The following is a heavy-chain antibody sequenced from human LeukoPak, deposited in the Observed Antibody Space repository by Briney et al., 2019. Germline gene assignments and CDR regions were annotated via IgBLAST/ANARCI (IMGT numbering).Heavy chain of an antibody. D-gene: IGHD5-12*01. CDR1: GFTFSSYW. CDR2: INQDESQK. CDR3: ARDRGFETFDY. Sequence: GGSLRLSCAASGFTFSSYWMHWVRQAPGKGLEWVANINQDESQKYYVESVRGRFTISRDNVKNSLYLRMNSLRAEDTAVYFCARDRGFETFDYWGQGTLVAVSS. J-gene: IGHJ4*02. V-gene: IGHV3-7*04.